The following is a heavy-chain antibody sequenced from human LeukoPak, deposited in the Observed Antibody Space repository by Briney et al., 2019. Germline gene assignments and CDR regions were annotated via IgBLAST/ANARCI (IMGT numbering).Heavy chain of an antibody. J-gene: IGHJ4*02. CDR1: GGSISSYY. CDR3: ATGVGRESPIDY. CDR2: IYYSGST. V-gene: IGHV4-59*01. Sequence: SETLSLTCTVSGGSISSYYWSWIRQPPGKGLEWIGYIYYSGSTNYNPSLKSRVTISVDTSKNQFSLKLSSVTAADTAVYYCATGVGRESPIDYWGQGTLVTVSS. D-gene: IGHD1-26*01.